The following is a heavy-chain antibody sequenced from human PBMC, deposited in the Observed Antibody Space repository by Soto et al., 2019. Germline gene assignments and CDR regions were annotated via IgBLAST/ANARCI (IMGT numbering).Heavy chain of an antibody. J-gene: IGHJ6*02. CDR1: GGSISSGDYY. CDR2: IYYSGST. V-gene: IGHV4-30-4*01. D-gene: IGHD2-15*01. CDR3: AVVHAGPAYYYYYGMDV. Sequence: SETLCLTCTVSGGSISSGDYYWSWIRQPPGKGLEWIGYIYYSGSTYYNPSLKSRVTISVDTSKNQFSLKLSSVTAADTAVYYCAVVHAGPAYYYYYGMDVWGQGTTVTVS.